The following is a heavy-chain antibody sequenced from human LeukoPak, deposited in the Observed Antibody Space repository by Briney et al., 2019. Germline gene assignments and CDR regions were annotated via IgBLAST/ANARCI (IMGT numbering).Heavy chain of an antibody. V-gene: IGHV3-30*04. CDR2: ISYDGSNK. J-gene: IGHJ4*02. CDR3: ARDTNGEITIFGVVSIIIDY. D-gene: IGHD3-3*01. CDR1: GFTFSSYA. Sequence: GGSLRLSCAASGFTFSSYAMHWVRQAPGKGLEWVAVISYDGSNKYYADSVKGRFTISRDNSKNTPYLQMNSLRAEDTAVYYCARDTNGEITIFGVVSIIIDYWGQGTLVTVSS.